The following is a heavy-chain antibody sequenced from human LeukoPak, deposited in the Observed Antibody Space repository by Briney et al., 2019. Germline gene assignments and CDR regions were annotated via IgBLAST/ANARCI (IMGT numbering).Heavy chain of an antibody. CDR3: ARWGRDGYNRYYYYYYMDV. J-gene: IGHJ6*03. D-gene: IGHD5-24*01. Sequence: SETLSLTCAVYGGSFSGYYWSWIRQPPGKGLEWIGEINHSGSTNYNPSLKSRVTISVDTSTNQFSLKLSSVTAADTAVYYCARWGRDGYNRYYYYYYMDVWGKGTTVTISS. V-gene: IGHV4-34*01. CDR1: GGSFSGYY. CDR2: INHSGST.